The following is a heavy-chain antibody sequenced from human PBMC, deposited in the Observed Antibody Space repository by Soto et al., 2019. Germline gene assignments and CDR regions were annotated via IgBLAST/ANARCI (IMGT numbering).Heavy chain of an antibody. CDR3: ATGQDWNDVRDFGPHDD. Sequence: ASETLSLTCTVSGGSISSSSYYWGWIRQPPGKGLEWIGSIYYSGSTYYNPSLKSRVTISVDTSKNQFSLKLSSVTAADTAVYYCATGQDWNDVRDFGPHDDWGQGTLVTVSS. D-gene: IGHD1-1*01. V-gene: IGHV4-39*01. CDR1: GGSISSSSYY. J-gene: IGHJ4*02. CDR2: IYYSGST.